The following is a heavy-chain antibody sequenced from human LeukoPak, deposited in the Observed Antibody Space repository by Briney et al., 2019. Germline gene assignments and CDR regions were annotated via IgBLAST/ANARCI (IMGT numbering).Heavy chain of an antibody. V-gene: IGHV1-8*02. CDR2: MNPNSGNT. CDR3: ARGLLGDYAIDY. D-gene: IGHD4-17*01. Sequence: ASVKVSCKASGDTFTSYDINWVRQATGQGLEWMGWMNPNSGNTGYAQKFQGRVTMTRNTSISTAYMELSSLRSEDTAVYYCARGLLGDYAIDYWGQGTLVTASS. J-gene: IGHJ4*02. CDR1: GDTFTSYD.